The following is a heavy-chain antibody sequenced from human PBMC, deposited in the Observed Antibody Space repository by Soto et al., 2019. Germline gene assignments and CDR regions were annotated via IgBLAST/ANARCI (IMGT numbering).Heavy chain of an antibody. D-gene: IGHD5-12*01. CDR1: GGSISSSSYY. Sequence: SETLSLTCTVSGGSISSSSYYWGWIRQPPGKGLEWIGSIYYSGSTYYNPSLKSRVTISVDTSKNQFSLKLSSVTAADTAVYYCASRDGYNYHFDYWGQGTLVTVSS. V-gene: IGHV4-39*01. CDR2: IYYSGST. J-gene: IGHJ4*02. CDR3: ASRDGYNYHFDY.